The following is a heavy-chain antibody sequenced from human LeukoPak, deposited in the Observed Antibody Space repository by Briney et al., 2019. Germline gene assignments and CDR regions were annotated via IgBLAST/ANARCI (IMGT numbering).Heavy chain of an antibody. CDR1: GGSISSYY. V-gene: IGHV4-59*01. J-gene: IGHJ5*02. CDR2: IYYSGST. CDR3: ARDIHRNWFDP. Sequence: PSETLSLTCTVSGGSISSYYWSWIRQPPGKGLEWIGYIYYSGSTNYNPSLKSRVTISVDTSKNQFSLKLSSVTAADTAVYYCARDIHRNWFDPWGQGTLVTVSS.